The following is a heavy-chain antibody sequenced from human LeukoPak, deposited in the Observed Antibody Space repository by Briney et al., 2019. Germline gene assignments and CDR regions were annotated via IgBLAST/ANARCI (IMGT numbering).Heavy chain of an antibody. Sequence: PEGSLRLSCAASGFTFSDYYMSWIRQAPGKGLEWVSYISSSGSTIYYADSVKGRFTISRDNAKNSLYLQMNSLRAEDTAVYYCARSPSGYDYVWGSYRYSHFDYWGQGTLVTVSS. CDR2: ISSSGSTI. D-gene: IGHD3-16*02. J-gene: IGHJ4*02. CDR3: ARSPSGYDYVWGSYRYSHFDY. V-gene: IGHV3-11*01. CDR1: GFTFSDYY.